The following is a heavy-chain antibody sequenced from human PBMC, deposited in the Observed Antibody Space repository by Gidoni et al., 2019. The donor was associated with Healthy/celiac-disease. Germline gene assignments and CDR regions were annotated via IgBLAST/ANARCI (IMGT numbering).Heavy chain of an antibody. CDR1: GFTFSSYA. J-gene: IGHJ6*02. Sequence: GFTFSSYAMHWVRQAPGKGLEWVAVISYDGSNKYYADSVKGRFTISRDNSKNTLYLQMNSLRAEDTAVYYCASRPQLMAHYGMDVWGQGTTVTVSS. D-gene: IGHD4-4*01. CDR3: ASRPQLMAHYGMDV. V-gene: IGHV3-30-3*01. CDR2: ISYDGSNK.